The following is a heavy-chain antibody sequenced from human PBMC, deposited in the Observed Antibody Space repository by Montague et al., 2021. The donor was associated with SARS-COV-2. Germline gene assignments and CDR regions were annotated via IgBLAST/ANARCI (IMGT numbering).Heavy chain of an antibody. D-gene: IGHD3-10*01. Sequence: CAISGDSVSSNSAAWNWIRQSPSRGLEWLGRTYYRSKWYNDYAVSVKSRITINPDTSKNQFSLQLNSVTPEDTAVYYCARGGWGAPGTGRLFDYWGQGTLFTVSS. V-gene: IGHV6-1*01. CDR3: ARGGWGAPGTGRLFDY. CDR2: TYYRSKWYN. J-gene: IGHJ4*02. CDR1: GDSVSSNSAA.